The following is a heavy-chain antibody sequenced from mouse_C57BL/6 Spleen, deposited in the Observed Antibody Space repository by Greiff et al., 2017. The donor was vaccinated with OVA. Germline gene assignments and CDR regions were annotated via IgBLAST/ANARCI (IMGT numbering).Heavy chain of an antibody. J-gene: IGHJ3*01. V-gene: IGHV1-74*01. D-gene: IGHD2-4*01. Sequence: VQLQQPGAELVKPGASVKVSCKASGYTFTSYWMHWVKQRPGQGLEWIGRIHPSDSDTNYNQKFKGKATLTVDKSSSTAYMQLSSLTSEDSAVYYCAIEVYDYSWFAYWGQGTLVTVSA. CDR2: IHPSDSDT. CDR1: GYTFTSYW. CDR3: AIEVYDYSWFAY.